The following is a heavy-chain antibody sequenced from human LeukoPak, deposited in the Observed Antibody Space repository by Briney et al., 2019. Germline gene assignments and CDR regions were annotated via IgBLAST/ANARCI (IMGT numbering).Heavy chain of an antibody. J-gene: IGHJ4*02. D-gene: IGHD6-13*01. CDR2: ISYDGSNK. CDR1: GFTFSSYA. CDR3: AREQQLVRTHDY. V-gene: IGHV3-30-3*01. Sequence: GGSLRLSCAASGFTFSSYAMHWVRQAPGKGLEWVAVISYDGSNKYYADSVKGRFTISRDNSKITLYLQMDSLRAEETAVYYCAREQQLVRTHDYWGQGSLVTAS.